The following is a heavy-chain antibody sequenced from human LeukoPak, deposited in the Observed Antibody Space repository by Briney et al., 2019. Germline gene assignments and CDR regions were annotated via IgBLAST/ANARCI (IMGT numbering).Heavy chain of an antibody. CDR1: GGSISTYF. CDR3: ARRFGRKFGERFYYYHYMDV. D-gene: IGHD3-10*01. Sequence: SETLSLTCSVSGGSISTYFWSWIRQPPGKGLEYIGYMYYSGSTNYNPSLKSRVTISVDTSKNQFSLRLTSVTAADTAVYYCARRFGRKFGERFYYYHYMDVWGKGTTVTISS. J-gene: IGHJ6*03. CDR2: MYYSGST. V-gene: IGHV4-59*12.